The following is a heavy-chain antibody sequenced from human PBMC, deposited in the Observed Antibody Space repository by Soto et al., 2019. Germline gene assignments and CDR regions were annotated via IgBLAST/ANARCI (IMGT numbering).Heavy chain of an antibody. V-gene: IGHV3-15*07. CDR2: IKSKNDGGTL. CDR3: STSGYGGFDY. CDR1: GLDFSTTW. D-gene: IGHD5-12*01. J-gene: IGHJ4*02. Sequence: PGGSLRLSCAASGLDFSTTWMNWVRMAPGKGLEWVARIKSKNDGGTLDYASPVKGRFTISRDDSKKTSYLQMNSLKTEDTAIYYCSTSGYGGFDYWGQGVLVTVSS.